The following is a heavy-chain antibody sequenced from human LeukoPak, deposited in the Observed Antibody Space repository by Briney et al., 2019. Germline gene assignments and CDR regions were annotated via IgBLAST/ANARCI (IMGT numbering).Heavy chain of an antibody. D-gene: IGHD3-22*01. CDR3: ARDQFGDYFRGADY. CDR1: GFTFDDYA. CDR2: ISWNSGSI. J-gene: IGHJ4*02. Sequence: PGGSLRLSCAASGFTFDDYAMHWVRQAPGKGLEWVSGISWNSGSIGYADSVKGRFTISRDNAKNSLYLQMNSLRAEDTAVYYCARDQFGDYFRGADYWGQGTRVTVSS. V-gene: IGHV3-9*01.